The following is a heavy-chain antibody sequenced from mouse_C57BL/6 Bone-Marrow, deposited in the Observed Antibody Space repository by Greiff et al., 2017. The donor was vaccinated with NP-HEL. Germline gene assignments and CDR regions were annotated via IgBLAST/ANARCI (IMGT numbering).Heavy chain of an antibody. Sequence: QVQLQQSGPELVKPGASVKLSCKASGYTFTSYDINWVKQRPGQGLEWIGWIYPRDGSNKYNEKFKGKATLTVDTSSSTAYMELHSLTSEDSAVYFCAIITTVVGDYWGQGTTLTVSS. V-gene: IGHV1-85*01. CDR1: GYTFTSYD. J-gene: IGHJ2*01. CDR3: AIITTVVGDY. CDR2: IYPRDGSN. D-gene: IGHD1-1*01.